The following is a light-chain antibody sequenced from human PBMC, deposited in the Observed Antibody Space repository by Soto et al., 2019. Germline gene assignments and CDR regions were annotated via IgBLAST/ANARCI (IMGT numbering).Light chain of an antibody. CDR1: QSISSW. J-gene: IGKJ1*01. V-gene: IGKV1-5*03. Sequence: DIQMTQSPSTLSASVGDRVTITCWASQSISSWLAWYQQKPGKAPRLLIYKASNLESGVPSRFSGSGSGTEFTLTISSLQPDDSATYYCQQYNDNWTFGQGTKVEIK. CDR3: QQYNDNWT. CDR2: KAS.